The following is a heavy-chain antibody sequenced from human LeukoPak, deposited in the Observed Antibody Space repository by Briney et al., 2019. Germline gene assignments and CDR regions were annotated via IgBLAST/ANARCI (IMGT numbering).Heavy chain of an antibody. J-gene: IGHJ4*02. CDR2: ISSSSSYI. D-gene: IGHD3-9*01. V-gene: IGHV3-21*04. Sequence: GGSLRLSCAASGFTFSSYSMTWVRQAPGKGLEWVSSISSSSSYIYYADSVKGRFTISRDNAKNSLYLQMNSLRAEDTAVYYCAKLLRYFDWFPKAFDYWGQGTLVTVSS. CDR3: AKLLRYFDWFPKAFDY. CDR1: GFTFSSYS.